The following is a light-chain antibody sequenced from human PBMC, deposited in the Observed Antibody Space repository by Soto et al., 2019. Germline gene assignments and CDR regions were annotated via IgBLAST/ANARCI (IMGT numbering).Light chain of an antibody. V-gene: IGKV1-33*01. J-gene: IGKJ4*01. CDR1: QEVKNY. CDR3: QQYENLPLT. CDR2: DAS. Sequence: DIQMTQSPSSLSASVGDRVTITCQASQEVKNYLNWNQQKPGKALKLLIYDASNLERGVPSRFSGSGTGTEYTFTISSLQAEDNGTYYCQQYENLPLTFGGGTKVDIK.